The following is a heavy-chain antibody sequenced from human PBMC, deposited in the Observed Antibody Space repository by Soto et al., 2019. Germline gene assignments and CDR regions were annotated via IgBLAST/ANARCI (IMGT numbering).Heavy chain of an antibody. Sequence: QGQLVQSGAEVKKPGSSVKVSCKASGGTFSSYTISWVRQAPGQGLEWMGRIIPILGIANCAQKFQGRVTLTADKSASTAYMELSSLRSEDTAVYYCAREIRDIVATKHNYSYYMDVWGKGTTVTVSS. D-gene: IGHD5-12*01. CDR1: GGTFSSYT. J-gene: IGHJ6*03. V-gene: IGHV1-69*08. CDR3: AREIRDIVATKHNYSYYMDV. CDR2: IIPILGIA.